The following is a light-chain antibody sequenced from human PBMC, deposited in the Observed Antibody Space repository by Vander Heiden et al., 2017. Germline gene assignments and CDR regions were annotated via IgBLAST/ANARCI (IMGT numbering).Light chain of an antibody. Sequence: DTQMTQSPPSLSASVGDRVTITCRASQSISSYLNWYQQKPGKAPKLLIYAASSLQSGVPSRFSGSGSGTDFTLTISSLQPEDFATYYCQQSYSTPRTFGQGTKLEIK. CDR1: QSISSY. CDR2: AAS. V-gene: IGKV1-39*01. J-gene: IGKJ2*01. CDR3: QQSYSTPRT.